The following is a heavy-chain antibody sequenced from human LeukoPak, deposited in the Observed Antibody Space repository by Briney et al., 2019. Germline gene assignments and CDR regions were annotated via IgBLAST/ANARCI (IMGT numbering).Heavy chain of an antibody. CDR3: AIMHGFYDGSGFWVQ. Sequence: GGSLRLSCAASGFTFSSYAMSWVRQAPGKGLEWVSFISPSGDRTSNADSVEGRFTISRDNTRNTLYLQMNSLRDEDTGVYCCAIMHGFYDGSGFWVQWGQGTLVSVP. J-gene: IGHJ4*02. CDR2: ISPSGDRT. CDR1: GFTFSSYA. D-gene: IGHD3-22*01. V-gene: IGHV3-23*01.